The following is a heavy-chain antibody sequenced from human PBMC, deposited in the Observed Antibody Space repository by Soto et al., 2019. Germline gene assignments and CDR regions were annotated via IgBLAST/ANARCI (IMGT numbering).Heavy chain of an antibody. CDR1: GYTFSSFD. CDR3: ARGGNIVLEPAAGHYFHYYGMDV. CDR2: ISAFNGNT. J-gene: IGHJ6*02. D-gene: IGHD2-8*01. Sequence: ASVKVSCKASGYTFSSFDISWVRQAPGQGLEWMGWISAFNGNTKYAQKLQGRVTMTTDTSTSTAYTELGSLRSDDTAVYYCARGGNIVLEPAAGHYFHYYGMDVWGQGTTVTVSS. V-gene: IGHV1-18*01.